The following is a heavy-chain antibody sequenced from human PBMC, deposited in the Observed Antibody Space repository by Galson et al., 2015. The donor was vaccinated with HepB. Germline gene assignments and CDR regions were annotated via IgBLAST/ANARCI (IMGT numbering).Heavy chain of an antibody. CDR2: ISATGLST. CDR1: GFSFSNYA. Sequence: SLRLSCAASGFSFSNYALSWVRQTPGKGLEWVSSISATGLSTYYADSVKGRFTISRDNSKNTLDLQMNSLGADDTAFYFCAKDYSRNWYAEDYFDYWGQGTLVTVSS. CDR3: AKDYSRNWYAEDYFDY. J-gene: IGHJ4*02. D-gene: IGHD6-13*01. V-gene: IGHV3-23*01.